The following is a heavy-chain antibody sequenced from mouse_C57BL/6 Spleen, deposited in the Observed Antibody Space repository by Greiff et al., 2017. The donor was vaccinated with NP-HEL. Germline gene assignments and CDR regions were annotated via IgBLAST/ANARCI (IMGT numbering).Heavy chain of an antibody. CDR2: ISSGSSTI. V-gene: IGHV5-17*01. J-gene: IGHJ4*01. CDR1: GFTFSDYG. Sequence: EVHLVESGGGLVKPGGSLKLSCAASGFTFSDYGMHWVRQAPEKGLEWVAYISSGSSTIYYADTVKGRFTISRDNAKNTLFLQMTSLRSEDTAMYYCARSVTTVVRDYAMDYWGQGTSVTVSS. CDR3: ARSVTTVVRDYAMDY. D-gene: IGHD1-1*01.